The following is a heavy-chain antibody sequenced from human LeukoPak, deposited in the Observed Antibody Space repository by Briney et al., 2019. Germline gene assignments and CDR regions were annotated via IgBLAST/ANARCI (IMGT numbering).Heavy chain of an antibody. J-gene: IGHJ6*03. CDR1: GFTFSSYW. CDR3: ARDRGSSSRYYYYYYMDV. V-gene: IGHV3-74*01. D-gene: IGHD6-6*01. Sequence: TGGSLRLSCAASGFTFSSYWMHWVRQAPGKGLVWVSRINSDGSSTSYADSVKGRFTISRDNAKNTLYLQMNSLRAEDTAVYYCARDRGSSSRYYYYYYMDVWGKGTTVTVSS. CDR2: INSDGSST.